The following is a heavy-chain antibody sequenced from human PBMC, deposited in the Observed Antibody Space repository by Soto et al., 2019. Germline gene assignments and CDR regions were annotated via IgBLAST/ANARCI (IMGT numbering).Heavy chain of an antibody. CDR2: IIPIFGTA. CDR3: ARSPVPGIAAAGPFGAFDI. D-gene: IGHD6-13*01. V-gene: IGHV1-69*13. J-gene: IGHJ3*02. Sequence: TSVKVSCKASGGTFSSYAISWVRQAPGQGLEWMGGIIPIFGTANYAQKFQGRVTITADESTSTAYMELSSLRSEDTAVYYCARSPVPGIAAAGPFGAFDIWGQGTMVTVSS. CDR1: GGTFSSYA.